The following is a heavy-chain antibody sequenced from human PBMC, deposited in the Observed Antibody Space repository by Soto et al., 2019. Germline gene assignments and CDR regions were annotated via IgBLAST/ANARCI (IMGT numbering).Heavy chain of an antibody. J-gene: IGHJ6*03. Sequence: GGSLRLSCSASGFTFSSYAMHWVRQAPGKGLEYVSAISSNGGSTYYADSVKGRFTISRDNSKNTLYLQMSSLRAEDTAVYYCVKESEPNWGDYYYYMDVWGKGTTVTVSS. D-gene: IGHD7-27*01. CDR3: VKESEPNWGDYYYYMDV. CDR2: ISSNGGST. CDR1: GFTFSSYA. V-gene: IGHV3-64D*06.